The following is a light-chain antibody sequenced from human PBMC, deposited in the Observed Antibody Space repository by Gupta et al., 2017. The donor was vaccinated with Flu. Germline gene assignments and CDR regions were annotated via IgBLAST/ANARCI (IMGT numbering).Light chain of an antibody. CDR3: SSDTSSGTYV. CDR1: SSDSGAYNW. CDR2: DVD. Sequence: SNTIACTGSSSDSGAYNWVSWHQQHPGKAAKVMIYDVDNRPSVVSNRFSGSKTGNTASLTISGLQAEDEADYYGSSDTSSGTYVVATGTKVTVL. J-gene: IGLJ1*01. V-gene: IGLV2-14*04.